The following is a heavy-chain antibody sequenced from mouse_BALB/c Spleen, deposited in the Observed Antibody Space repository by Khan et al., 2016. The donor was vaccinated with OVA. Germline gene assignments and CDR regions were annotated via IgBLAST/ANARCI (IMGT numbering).Heavy chain of an antibody. CDR1: GYAFTNYL. CDR2: INPGSGGT. D-gene: IGHD3-1*01. CDR3: ALGSSGYVAFAY. Sequence: VQLQESGAELVRPGTSVKVSCKASGYAFTNYLIEWVKQRPGQGLEWIGVINPGSGGTNYNEKLKGKATLTADKYSSTAYLQLSSLTSDDWAVYHCALGSSGYVAFAYWGQGTLVTVSA. V-gene: IGHV1-54*01. J-gene: IGHJ3*01.